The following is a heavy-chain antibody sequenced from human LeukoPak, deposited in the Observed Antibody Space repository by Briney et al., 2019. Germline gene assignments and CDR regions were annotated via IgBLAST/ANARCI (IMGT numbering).Heavy chain of an antibody. V-gene: IGHV3-9*01. CDR2: ISWNSGSI. D-gene: IGHD2-2*01. J-gene: IGHJ6*02. CDR3: AKDLSSTRFYYYGMDV. Sequence: GGSLRLSCAASGFTFDGYAMHWVRQAPGKGLEWVSGISWNSGSIGYADSVKGRFTISRDNAKNSLYLQMNSLRAEDTALYYCAKDLSSTRFYYYGMDVWGQGTTVTVSS. CDR1: GFTFDGYA.